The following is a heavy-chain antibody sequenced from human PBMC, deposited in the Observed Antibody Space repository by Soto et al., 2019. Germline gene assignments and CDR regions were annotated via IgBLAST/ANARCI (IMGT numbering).Heavy chain of an antibody. D-gene: IGHD4-17*01. J-gene: IGHJ5*02. Sequence: QVQLVQSGAEVKKPGASVKVSCKASGYTFTSYGISWVRQAPGQGLEWMGWISAYNGNTNYAQKLQGRVTMTTDTSTSTAYLELRSLRSDDTAVYYCARVVQPTVTTNNWFDPWGQGTLVTVSS. CDR1: GYTFTSYG. CDR2: ISAYNGNT. CDR3: ARVVQPTVTTNNWFDP. V-gene: IGHV1-18*01.